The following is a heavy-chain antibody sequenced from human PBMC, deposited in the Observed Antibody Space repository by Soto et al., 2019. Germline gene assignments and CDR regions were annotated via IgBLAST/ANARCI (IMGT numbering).Heavy chain of an antibody. V-gene: IGHV3-11*01. J-gene: IGHJ5*02. Sequence: VGSLRLSCAASGFTFSDYYMSWIRQAPGKGLEWVSYISSSGSTIYYADSVKGRFTISRDNAKNSLYLQMNSLRAEDTAVYYCARALYSSGWYYRWFDPWGQGTLVTVSS. D-gene: IGHD6-19*01. CDR1: GFTFSDYY. CDR2: ISSSGSTI. CDR3: ARALYSSGWYYRWFDP.